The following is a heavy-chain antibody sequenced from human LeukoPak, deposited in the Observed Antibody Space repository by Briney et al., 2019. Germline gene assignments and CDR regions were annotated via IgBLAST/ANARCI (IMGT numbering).Heavy chain of an antibody. CDR2: IYYSGST. CDR3: ARDDYGDYFDY. V-gene: IGHV4-59*01. D-gene: IGHD4-17*01. Sequence: SETLSLTCTVSGGSISSYYWSWIRQPPGKGLEWIGYIYYSGSTNYNPSLRSRVTISVDTSKNQFSLKLSSVTAADTAVYYCARDDYGDYFDYWGQGTLVTVSS. CDR1: GGSISSYY. J-gene: IGHJ4*02.